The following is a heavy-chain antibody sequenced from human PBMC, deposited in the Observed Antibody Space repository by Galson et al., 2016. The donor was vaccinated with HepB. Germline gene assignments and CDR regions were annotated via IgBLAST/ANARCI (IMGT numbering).Heavy chain of an antibody. Sequence: SVKVSCKASGYTFSRYGMHWVRQAPGQRFEWVGWINGGNGNTKYSQKFQGRVVITRDSSASTAHMELSTLKSEDTAVYYCARDYYGSGSEYYFDNWGQGTLVTVSS. CDR3: ARDYYGSGSEYYFDN. J-gene: IGHJ4*02. CDR2: INGGNGNT. D-gene: IGHD3-10*01. V-gene: IGHV1-3*01. CDR1: GYTFSRYG.